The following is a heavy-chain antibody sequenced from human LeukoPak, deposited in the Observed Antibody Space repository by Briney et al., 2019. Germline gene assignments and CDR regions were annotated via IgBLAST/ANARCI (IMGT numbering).Heavy chain of an antibody. J-gene: IGHJ6*03. CDR3: ARDRPRLRGYSYGYYYYMDV. CDR2: IYYSGST. CDR1: GGSISSSSYY. V-gene: IGHV4-39*07. D-gene: IGHD5-18*01. Sequence: PSETLSLTSTVSGGSISSSSYYWGWIRQPPGKGLEWIGSIYYSGSTYYNPSLKSRVTISVDTSKNQFSLKLSSVTAADTAVYYCARDRPRLRGYSYGYYYYMDVWGKGTTVTVSS.